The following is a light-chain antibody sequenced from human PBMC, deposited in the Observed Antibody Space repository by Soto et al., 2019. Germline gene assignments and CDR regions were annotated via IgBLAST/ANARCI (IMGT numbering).Light chain of an antibody. CDR2: GAS. V-gene: IGKV3-20*01. CDR3: QQYGNSPYA. Sequence: EIVLTQSPGTLSLSPGERATLSCRASQSVSSNYLAWYQQKSGQAPRLLIYGASSRATGIPDRFSCSGSGTDFTLTISKLEPEDFAVYYCQQYGNSPYAFGQGTELEI. J-gene: IGKJ2*01. CDR1: QSVSSNY.